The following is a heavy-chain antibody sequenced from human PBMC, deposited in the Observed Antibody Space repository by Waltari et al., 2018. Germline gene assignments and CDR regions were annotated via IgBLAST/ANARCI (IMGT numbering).Heavy chain of an antibody. Sequence: QVQLVESGGGVVQPGKALRLCWAASGFTFSTSGLHWVRQAPGKGLEWVAHIWSDGNDKYYADSVTGRFTISRDNSKNTLFLEMNSLRAEDTAVYYCAKDYDSSGYNPPQSGYFDYWGQGTLVTVSS. V-gene: IGHV3-33*06. J-gene: IGHJ4*02. CDR3: AKDYDSSGYNPPQSGYFDY. D-gene: IGHD3-22*01. CDR1: GFTFSTSG. CDR2: IWSDGNDK.